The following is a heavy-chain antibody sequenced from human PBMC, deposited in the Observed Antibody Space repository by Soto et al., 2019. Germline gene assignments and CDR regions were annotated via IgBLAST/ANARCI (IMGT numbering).Heavy chain of an antibody. CDR1: RFRFSDHY. CDR2: ISGGGTTM. CDR3: AKDREPGWSGPLYFDF. D-gene: IGHD2-15*01. Sequence: GGSLRLSCAASRFRFSDHYMTWIRQAPGKGLEWVSKISGGGTTMYYADSVKGRFTVSRDNAKNSLYLQRNSLRAEDTAVYYCAKDREPGWSGPLYFDFWGQGTLVTVSS. V-gene: IGHV3-11*01. J-gene: IGHJ4*02.